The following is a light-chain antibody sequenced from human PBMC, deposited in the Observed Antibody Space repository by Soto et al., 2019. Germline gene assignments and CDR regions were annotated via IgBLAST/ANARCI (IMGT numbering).Light chain of an antibody. J-gene: IGLJ1*01. Sequence: QSALTQPASVSGSPGQSMTISCTGTSSDDGGYNYVSWYQQQAGKAPKLIIHEVSNRPSGVSNRFSGTKSGNTASLTISGLQAEDEADYYCDSYTSSRAYVFGIGTKLTVL. CDR1: SSDDGGYNY. CDR2: EVS. CDR3: DSYTSSRAYV. V-gene: IGLV2-14*01.